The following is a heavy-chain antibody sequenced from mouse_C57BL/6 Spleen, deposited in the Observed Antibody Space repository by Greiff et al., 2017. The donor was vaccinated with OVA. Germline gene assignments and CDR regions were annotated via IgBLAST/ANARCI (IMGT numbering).Heavy chain of an antibody. V-gene: IGHV1-80*01. Sequence: VKLQQSGAELVQPGASVKISCKASGYAFSSYWMNWVKQRPGKGLEWIGQIYPGDGDTNYNGKFTGKATLNADKSSSTAYMQLSSLTSEDSAVYFCARYGSRPQAWFAYWGQGTLVTVSA. J-gene: IGHJ3*01. CDR1: GYAFSSYW. CDR3: ARYGSRPQAWFAY. CDR2: IYPGDGDT. D-gene: IGHD1-1*01.